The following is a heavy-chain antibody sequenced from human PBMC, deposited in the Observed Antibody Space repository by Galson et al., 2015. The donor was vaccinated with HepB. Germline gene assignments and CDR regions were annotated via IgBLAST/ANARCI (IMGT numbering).Heavy chain of an antibody. D-gene: IGHD3-3*01. Sequence: SLRLSCAASGVTVSNNYMSWVRQAPGMGLEWVSVIYSDGSIYYIDSVKGRFTISRDNSKNTLYLQMNSLRAEDTAVYYCAKPPWTVFGVVSRKSYYFDHWGRGTQVTVSS. CDR3: AKPPWTVFGVVSRKSYYFDH. CDR2: IYSDGSI. J-gene: IGHJ4*02. CDR1: GVTVSNNY. V-gene: IGHV3-53*01.